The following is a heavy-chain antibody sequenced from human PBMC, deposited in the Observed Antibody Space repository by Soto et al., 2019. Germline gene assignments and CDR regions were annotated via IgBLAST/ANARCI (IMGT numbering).Heavy chain of an antibody. CDR1: GFTFSTYA. CDR2: ISYTGANQ. CDR3: VRDAFPYSRGAYYDH. D-gene: IGHD4-4*01. J-gene: IGHJ4*02. Sequence: VRLVESGGGAVQPGDSLRLSCDASGFTFSTYALHWVRQAPGKGLEWVAFISYTGANQYYADSVKGRFTDSRDNSKNIASLQMTSLKPEDSAVYYCVRDAFPYSRGAYYDHWGQGTLVTVSS. V-gene: IGHV3-30-3*01.